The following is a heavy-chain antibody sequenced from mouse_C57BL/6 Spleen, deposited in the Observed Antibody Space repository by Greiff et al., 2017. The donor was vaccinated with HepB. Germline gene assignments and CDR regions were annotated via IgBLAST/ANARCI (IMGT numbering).Heavy chain of an antibody. D-gene: IGHD1-1*01. Sequence: VQLQQSGGGLVKPGGSLKLSCAASGFTFSDYGMHWVRQAPEKGLEWVAYISSGSSTIYYADTVKGRFTISRDNAKNTLFLQMTSLRSEDTAMYYCARPGYYGSKGYWYFDVWGTGTTVTVSS. J-gene: IGHJ1*03. CDR1: GFTFSDYG. V-gene: IGHV5-17*01. CDR3: ARPGYYGSKGYWYFDV. CDR2: ISSGSSTI.